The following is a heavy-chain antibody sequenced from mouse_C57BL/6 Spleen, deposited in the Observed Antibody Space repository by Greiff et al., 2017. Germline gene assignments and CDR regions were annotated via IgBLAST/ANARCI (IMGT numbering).Heavy chain of an antibody. D-gene: IGHD1-1*01. CDR3: TRDLDYDSSYDYFDY. CDR1: GYTFTDYE. Sequence: VQLQQSGAELVRPGASVTLSCKASGYTFTDYEMHWVKQTPVHGLEWIGAIDPETGGTAYNQKFKGKAILTADKSSSTAYMELSSLTSEDSAVYYCTRDLDYDSSYDYFDYWGQGTTLTVSS. J-gene: IGHJ2*01. V-gene: IGHV1-15*01. CDR2: IDPETGGT.